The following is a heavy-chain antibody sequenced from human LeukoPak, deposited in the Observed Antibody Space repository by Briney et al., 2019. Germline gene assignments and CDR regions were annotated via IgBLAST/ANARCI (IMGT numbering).Heavy chain of an antibody. D-gene: IGHD3-10*01. CDR1: GFTFSSYG. CDR2: IWYDGSNK. Sequence: GGSLRLSCAASGFTFSSYGMHWVRQAPGKGLEWVAVIWYDGSNKYYADSVKGRFTISRDNSKNTLYLQMNSLRAEDTAVYYCARGRAHYYGSGSAQFDYWGQGTLVTVSS. J-gene: IGHJ4*02. CDR3: ARGRAHYYGSGSAQFDY. V-gene: IGHV3-33*01.